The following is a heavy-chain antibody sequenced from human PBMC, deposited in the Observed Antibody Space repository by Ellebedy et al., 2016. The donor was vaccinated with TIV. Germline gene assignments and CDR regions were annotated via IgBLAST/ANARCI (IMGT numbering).Heavy chain of an antibody. CDR3: MKDSNPHKRGWLPDY. V-gene: IGHV3-23*01. Sequence: PGGSLRLSCAASGFIFSNYAMSWVRQAPGTGLEWVSGLSGDGGSTYYAESVKGRFTISRDISKNTLYLQMNSLRAEDTAIYYCMKDSNPHKRGWLPDYWGQGTLVTVSS. J-gene: IGHJ4*02. D-gene: IGHD6-19*01. CDR1: GFIFSNYA. CDR2: LSGDGGST.